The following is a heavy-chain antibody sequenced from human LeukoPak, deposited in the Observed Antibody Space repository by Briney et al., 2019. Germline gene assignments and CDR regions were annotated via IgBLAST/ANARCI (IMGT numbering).Heavy chain of an antibody. CDR3: ARDSRDYYDSSGCYYEGDAFDI. J-gene: IGHJ3*02. D-gene: IGHD3-22*01. Sequence: SETLSLTCTVSGGSISSYYWSWIRQPAGKGLEWIGRIYTSGSTNYNPSLKSRVTMSVDTSKNQFSLKLSSVTAADTAVYYCARDSRDYYDSSGCYYEGDAFDIWGQGTMVTVSS. CDR1: GGSISSYY. CDR2: IYTSGST. V-gene: IGHV4-4*07.